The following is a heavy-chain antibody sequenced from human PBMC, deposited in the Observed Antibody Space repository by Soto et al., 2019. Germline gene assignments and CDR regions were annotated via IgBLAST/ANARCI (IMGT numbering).Heavy chain of an antibody. Sequence: HPGGSLRLSCVASGFTFSSYAMNWVRQTPGKGPEWVSGISGSGGSTYYRDSVKGRFTISRDNSKNTVYLQMNSLRGEDTAVYHCAKRLRDGYNSPIDHWGQGTLVTVSS. D-gene: IGHD5-12*01. CDR1: GFTFSSYA. CDR2: ISGSGGST. J-gene: IGHJ4*02. CDR3: AKRLRDGYNSPIDH. V-gene: IGHV3-23*01.